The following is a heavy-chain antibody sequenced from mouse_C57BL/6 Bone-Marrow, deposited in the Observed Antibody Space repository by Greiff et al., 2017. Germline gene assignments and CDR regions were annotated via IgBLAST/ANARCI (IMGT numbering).Heavy chain of an antibody. Sequence: QVQLQQPGAELVRPGTSVKLSCKASGYTFTSYWMHWVKQRPGQGLEWIGVIDPSDSYTNYNQKFKGKATLTVDKSSSTAYMQLSSLTSEDSAVYYCARGDYGSSYPQVGYFDVWGTGTTVTVSS. D-gene: IGHD1-1*01. V-gene: IGHV1-59*01. CDR3: ARGDYGSSYPQVGYFDV. J-gene: IGHJ1*03. CDR2: IDPSDSYT. CDR1: GYTFTSYW.